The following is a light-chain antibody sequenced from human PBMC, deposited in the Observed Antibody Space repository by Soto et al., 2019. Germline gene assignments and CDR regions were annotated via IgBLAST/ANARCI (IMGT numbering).Light chain of an antibody. CDR2: AAS. V-gene: IGKV3-20*01. J-gene: IGKJ5*01. CDR1: QSLSNNIY. CDR3: QQSYSTRIT. Sequence: EIGLTKSPSTRSLSQGERATLSCRASQSLSNNIYLAWYQHKPGQAPRLLIYAASSRATGSPDRFSGGGSGTDFTLTISSLQAEDVATYYCQQSYSTRITFGQGTRLDIK.